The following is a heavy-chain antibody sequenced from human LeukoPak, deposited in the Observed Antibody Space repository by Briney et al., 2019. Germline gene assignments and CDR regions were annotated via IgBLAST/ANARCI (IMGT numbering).Heavy chain of an antibody. Sequence: AASVKVSCKASGYTSTGYYMHWVRQAPGQGLEWMGWINPNSGGTNYAQKFQGRVTMTRDTSISTAYMELSRLRSDDTAVYYCARDRGYGPYYFDYWGQGTLVTVSS. D-gene: IGHD5-18*01. CDR3: ARDRGYGPYYFDY. V-gene: IGHV1-2*02. J-gene: IGHJ4*02. CDR2: INPNSGGT. CDR1: GYTSTGYY.